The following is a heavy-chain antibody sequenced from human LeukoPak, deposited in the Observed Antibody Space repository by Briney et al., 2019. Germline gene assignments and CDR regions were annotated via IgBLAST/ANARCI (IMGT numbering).Heavy chain of an antibody. D-gene: IGHD4-23*01. CDR2: MNPNSGNA. Sequence: GSSVKVSCKASGYTFTSYDINWVRQAPGPGLERMGFMNPNSGNAGYAQKFQCRASMTRNTSISTAYMELSSLGSEDTAVYYCARGGFYGGDNLFDPWGQGTLVTVSS. CDR1: GYTFTSYD. V-gene: IGHV1-8*01. J-gene: IGHJ5*02. CDR3: ARGGFYGGDNLFDP.